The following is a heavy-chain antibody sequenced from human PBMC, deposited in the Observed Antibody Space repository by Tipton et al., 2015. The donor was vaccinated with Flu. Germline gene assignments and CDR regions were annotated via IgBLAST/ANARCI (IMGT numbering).Heavy chain of an antibody. CDR3: ARDYEHDYGSGGHSPFDP. CDR1: GYTFTGYY. J-gene: IGHJ5*02. D-gene: IGHD3-10*01. Sequence: QSGAEVKKPGASVKVSCKASGYTFTGYYMHWVRQAPGQGLEWMGWINPNSGGTNYAQKFQGRVTMTRDTSISTAYMELSRLRSDDTAVYYCARDYEHDYGSGGHSPFDPWGQGTLVTVSS. V-gene: IGHV1-2*02. CDR2: INPNSGGT.